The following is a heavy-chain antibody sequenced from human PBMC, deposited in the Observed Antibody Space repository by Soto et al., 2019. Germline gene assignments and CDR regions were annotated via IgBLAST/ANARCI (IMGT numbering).Heavy chain of an antibody. D-gene: IGHD6-19*01. Sequence: QVQLVESGGGVVQPGRSLRLSCAASGFTFSSYGMHWVRQAPGKGLEWVAVISYDGSNKYYADSVKGRFTISRDNSKNTLYLQMNRLRAEDTAVYYCAKDPGGQAVALDYWGQGTMVTVSS. CDR1: GFTFSSYG. CDR3: AKDPGGQAVALDY. J-gene: IGHJ4*02. CDR2: ISYDGSNK. V-gene: IGHV3-30*18.